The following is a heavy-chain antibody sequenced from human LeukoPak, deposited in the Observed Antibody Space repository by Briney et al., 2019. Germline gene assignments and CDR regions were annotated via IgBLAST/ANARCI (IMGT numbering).Heavy chain of an antibody. Sequence: GGSLRLSCAASGFTFNDYGMCWVRQGPGKGLEWVSGINWNGGTTGYADSVRGRFTISRDNAKNSLYLQMNSLRAEDTALYYCARDKHYYDSSNYVWGQGTLVTVSS. CDR3: ARDKHYYDSSNYV. D-gene: IGHD3-22*01. CDR1: GFTFNDYG. CDR2: INWNGGTT. J-gene: IGHJ4*02. V-gene: IGHV3-20*04.